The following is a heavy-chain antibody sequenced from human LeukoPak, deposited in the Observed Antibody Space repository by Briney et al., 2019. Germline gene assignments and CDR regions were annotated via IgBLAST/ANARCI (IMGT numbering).Heavy chain of an antibody. J-gene: IGHJ4*02. CDR3: ARDRDYGDYNTQDLFVY. CDR2: ISAYNGNT. V-gene: IGHV1-18*01. Sequence: ASVKVSCKASGYTFTNFGISWVRQAPGQGLEWMGWISAYNGNTNYAQRLQGRVTMTTDTSTRTAYMELRRLRSDDTAVYYCARDRDYGDYNTQDLFVYWGQGTLVTVSS. CDR1: GYTFTNFG. D-gene: IGHD4-17*01.